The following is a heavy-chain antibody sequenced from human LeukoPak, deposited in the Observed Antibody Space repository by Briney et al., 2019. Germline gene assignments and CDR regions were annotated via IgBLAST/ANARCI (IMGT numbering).Heavy chain of an antibody. Sequence: GASVKVSCKASGGTFSSYAISWVRQAPGQGLEWMGRIIPILGIANYAQKFQDRVTITADKSTSTAYMELSSLRSEDTAVYYCARVGGYCGGDCDYWGQGTLVTVSP. V-gene: IGHV1-69*04. CDR2: IIPILGIA. CDR3: ARVGGYCGGDCDY. J-gene: IGHJ4*02. CDR1: GGTFSSYA. D-gene: IGHD2-21*01.